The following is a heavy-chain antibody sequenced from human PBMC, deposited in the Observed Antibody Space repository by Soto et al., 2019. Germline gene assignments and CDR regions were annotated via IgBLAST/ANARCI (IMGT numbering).Heavy chain of an antibody. CDR3: AAPRPNRYYYYYMDV. CDR2: IVVGRGNT. J-gene: IGHJ6*03. CDR1: GFTFTSSA. Sequence: ASVKVSCKASGFTFTSSAMQWLRQARGQRLEWIGWIVVGRGNTNYAQKFQERVTITRDMSTSTAYMELSSLRSEDTAVYYCAAPRPNRYYYYYMDVWGKGTTVTVSS. V-gene: IGHV1-58*02.